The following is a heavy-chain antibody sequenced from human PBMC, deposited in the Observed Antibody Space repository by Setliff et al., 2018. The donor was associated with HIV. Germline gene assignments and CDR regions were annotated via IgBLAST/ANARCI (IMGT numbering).Heavy chain of an antibody. Sequence: GGSLRLSCAASGFTFSDYYMNWVPQAPGKGLEWVSSISSSSTIYYADSVKGRFTISRDNAKNSLYLQMNSLRAEDTAVYYCARAVHSGWYYFDYWGQGTLVTVSS. D-gene: IGHD6-19*01. CDR3: ARAVHSGWYYFDY. CDR1: GFTFSDYY. CDR2: ISSSSTI. J-gene: IGHJ4*02. V-gene: IGHV3-11*04.